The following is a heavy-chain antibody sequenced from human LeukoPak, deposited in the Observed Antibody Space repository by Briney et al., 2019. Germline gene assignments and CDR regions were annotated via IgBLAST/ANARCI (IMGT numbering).Heavy chain of an antibody. CDR2: IFTSENT. V-gene: IGHV4-61*02. D-gene: IGHD4-11*01. CDR3: AREERTTGLPRFDP. CDR1: GGSISSGNLY. Sequence: SQTLSLTCTVSGGSISSGNLYWTWIRQPAGKGLEWIGRIFTSENTDYNPSLKSRVTISLDTSKSQFSLKLSSVTATDTAVYYCAREERTTGLPRFDPWGQGALVTVSS. J-gene: IGHJ5*02.